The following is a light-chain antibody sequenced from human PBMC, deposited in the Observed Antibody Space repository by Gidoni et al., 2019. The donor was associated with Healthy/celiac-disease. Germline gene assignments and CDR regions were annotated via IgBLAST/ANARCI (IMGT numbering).Light chain of an antibody. Sequence: ELMMTQSPSTLSVSPGERATLSCRASQSVGTNLAWYQQKPGQAPRLLIYAASTRATGVPARCSGSGSGTEFTLTTSSLQSEDFGVYYCQQYNDWPPYTFGQGTKLEIK. CDR2: AAS. V-gene: IGKV3-15*01. CDR1: QSVGTN. J-gene: IGKJ2*01. CDR3: QQYNDWPPYT.